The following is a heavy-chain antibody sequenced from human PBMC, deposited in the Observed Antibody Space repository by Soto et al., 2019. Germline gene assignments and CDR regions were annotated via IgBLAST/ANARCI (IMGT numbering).Heavy chain of an antibody. CDR1: GGSISSSSYY. Sequence: SETLSLTCTVSGGSISSSSYYWGWIRQPPGKGLEWIGSIYYSGSTYYNPSLKSRVTISVDTSKNQFSLKLSSVTAADTAVYYCARDFTYGPYYGMDVWGQGTTVTVSS. CDR3: ARDFTYGPYYGMDV. V-gene: IGHV4-39*02. D-gene: IGHD3-10*01. J-gene: IGHJ6*02. CDR2: IYYSGST.